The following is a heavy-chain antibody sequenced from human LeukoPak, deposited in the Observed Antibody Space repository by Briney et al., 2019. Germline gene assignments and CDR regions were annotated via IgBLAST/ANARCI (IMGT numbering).Heavy chain of an antibody. CDR1: GGSISSYY. V-gene: IGHV4-59*01. CDR3: ARDPSTFYFDY. D-gene: IGHD3-16*01. J-gene: IGHJ4*02. CDR2: IYSSGST. Sequence: SETLSLTCTVSGGSISSYYWSWIRQPPGKGLEWIGYIYSSGSTDYNPSLKSRVTISVDTSKSQFSLKLSSVTAADTAIYYCARDPSTFYFDYWGQGALVTVSS.